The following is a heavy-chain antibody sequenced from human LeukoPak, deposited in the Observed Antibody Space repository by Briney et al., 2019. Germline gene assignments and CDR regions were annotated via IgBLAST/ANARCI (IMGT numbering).Heavy chain of an antibody. D-gene: IGHD1/OR15-1a*01. V-gene: IGHV3-7*01. J-gene: IGHJ4*02. Sequence: GGSLRLSCAASGFTFSSYWMSWFRQAPGKGLEWVANIRQDGSVQNYVDSVKGRFTISRDNPKNSVYLQMSSLRAEDTAVYYCLVTTRRRGFDYWGQGTLVTVSS. CDR2: IRQDGSVQ. CDR3: LVTTRRRGFDY. CDR1: GFTFSSYW.